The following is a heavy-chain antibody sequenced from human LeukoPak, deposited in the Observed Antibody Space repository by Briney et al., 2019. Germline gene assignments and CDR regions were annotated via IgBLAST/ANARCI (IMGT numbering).Heavy chain of an antibody. D-gene: IGHD2-15*01. CDR2: IIPIFGTA. J-gene: IGHJ4*02. Sequence: GASVKVSCKASGYTFTGYYMHWVRQAPGQGLEWMGGIIPIFGTANYAQKFQGRVTITADKSTSTAYMELSSLRSEDTAVYYCARDRPIYCSGGSCYLFDYWGQGTLVTVSS. CDR3: ARDRPIYCSGGSCYLFDY. V-gene: IGHV1-69*06. CDR1: GYTFTGYY.